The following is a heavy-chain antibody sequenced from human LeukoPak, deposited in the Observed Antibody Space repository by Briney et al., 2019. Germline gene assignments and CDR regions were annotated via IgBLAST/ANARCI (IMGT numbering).Heavy chain of an antibody. CDR1: GYRFTTYW. CDR2: IYPGDSDT. D-gene: IGHD2-8*02. CDR3: ARVVYEDEIDY. V-gene: IGHV5-51*01. Sequence: GESLQISCKSSGYRFTTYWIGWVRQKPGKGLEWMGIIYPGDSDTRYSPSFQGQVTISADKSISTAYLQWSSLKASDTAMYYCARVVYEDEIDYWGQGTLVTVSS. J-gene: IGHJ4*02.